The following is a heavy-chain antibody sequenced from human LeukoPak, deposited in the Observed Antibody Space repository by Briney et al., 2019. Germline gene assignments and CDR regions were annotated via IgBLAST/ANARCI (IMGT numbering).Heavy chain of an antibody. V-gene: IGHV3-30-3*01. CDR2: ISYDGSNK. Sequence: GGSLRLSCAASGFTFSSYAMHWVRQAPGKGLEWVAVISYDGSNKYYADSVKGRFTISRDNSKNTLYLQMNSLRAEDTAVYYCARARGGITMISGIDYWGQGTLVTVSS. D-gene: IGHD3-22*01. J-gene: IGHJ4*02. CDR1: GFTFSSYA. CDR3: ARARGGITMISGIDY.